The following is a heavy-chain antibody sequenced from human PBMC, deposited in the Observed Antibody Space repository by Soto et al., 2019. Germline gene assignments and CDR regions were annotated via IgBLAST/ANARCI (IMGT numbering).Heavy chain of an antibody. CDR2: MYHSGST. J-gene: IGHJ4*02. CDR3: ARDQLRLAAADY. V-gene: IGHV4-4*02. Sequence: PSETLSLTCAVSGDSISSPTWWTWVRQPPGRGLEWIGEMYHSGSTNYKSSLKSRVTISVDKSKNHFSLNLKSVTAEDTAVYYCARDQLRLAAADYWGQGTLVTVSS. D-gene: IGHD6-13*01. CDR1: GDSISSPTW.